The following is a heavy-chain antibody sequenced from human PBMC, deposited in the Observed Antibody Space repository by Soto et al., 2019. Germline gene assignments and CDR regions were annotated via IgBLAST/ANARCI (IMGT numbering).Heavy chain of an antibody. V-gene: IGHV3-23*01. D-gene: IGHD3-10*01. CDR1: GFTFSSYA. CDR2: ISGSGGST. Sequence: EVQLLESGGGLVQPGGSLRLSCAASGFTFSSYAMSWVRQAPGKGLEWVSAISGSGGSTYYADSVKGRFTISRDNSKNXVXXQMNSLRAEETAVYYCAKGGGDRFTMVRGGPPFGYWGQGTLVTVSS. CDR3: AKGGGDRFTMVRGGPPFGY. J-gene: IGHJ4*02.